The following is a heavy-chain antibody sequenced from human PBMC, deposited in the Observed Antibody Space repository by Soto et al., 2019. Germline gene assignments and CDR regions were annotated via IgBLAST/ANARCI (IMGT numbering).Heavy chain of an antibody. D-gene: IGHD6-19*01. V-gene: IGHV3-48*01. CDR3: ASHQGYSGVWYYFDY. Sequence: GGSLRLSCAATGFTFSSFSMNWVRQAPGKGLEWVSYISDSSSTIHYADSVKGRFTISRDNAKNSLYLQMNSLRAEDTAVYYCASHQGYSGVWYYFDYWGQGTLVTVSS. J-gene: IGHJ4*02. CDR2: ISDSSSTI. CDR1: GFTFSSFS.